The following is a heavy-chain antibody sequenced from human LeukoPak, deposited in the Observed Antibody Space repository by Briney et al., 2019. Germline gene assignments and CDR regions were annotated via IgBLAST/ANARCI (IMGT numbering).Heavy chain of an antibody. Sequence: PSQTLSLTCTVSGGSISSGGYYWSWIRQHPGKGLEWIGYIYYSGSTYYNPSLKSRVTISVDTSKNQFSLKLSSVTAADTAVYYCARWRLQLEPLEGNAFDYWGQGTLVTVSS. CDR2: IYYSGST. V-gene: IGHV4-31*03. CDR1: GGSISSGGYY. CDR3: ARWRLQLEPLEGNAFDY. D-gene: IGHD1-1*01. J-gene: IGHJ4*02.